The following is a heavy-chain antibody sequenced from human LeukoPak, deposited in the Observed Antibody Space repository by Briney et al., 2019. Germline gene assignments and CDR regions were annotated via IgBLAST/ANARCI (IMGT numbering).Heavy chain of an antibody. CDR2: IYYSGST. CDR3: AVGGTYGSGSYYYYYCMDV. V-gene: IGHV4-59*01. D-gene: IGHD3-10*01. Sequence: SETLSLTCTVSGGSISSYSWSWIRQPPGKGLEWIGYIYYSGSTNYNPSLKSRVTISVDTSKNQFSLKLSSVTAADTAVYYCAVGGTYGSGSYYYYYCMDVWGKGTTVTVSS. CDR1: GGSISSYS. J-gene: IGHJ6*04.